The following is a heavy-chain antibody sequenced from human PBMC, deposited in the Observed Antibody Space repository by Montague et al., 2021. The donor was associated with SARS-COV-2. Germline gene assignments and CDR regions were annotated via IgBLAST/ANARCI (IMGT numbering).Heavy chain of an antibody. V-gene: IGHV4-31*03. CDR1: GGSINSGGYY. CDR2: IYYSGST. D-gene: IGHD6-19*01. J-gene: IGHJ3*02. CDR3: ARVHFVSSGWYPDAFDI. Sequence: TLSLTCTVSGGSINSGGYYWSWIRQHPGKRLEWIGYIYYSGSTHYNPSLKSRLTISVDTSKNQFSLKLSSVTAADTAVYYCARVHFVSSGWYPDAFDIWGQGTMVTVSS.